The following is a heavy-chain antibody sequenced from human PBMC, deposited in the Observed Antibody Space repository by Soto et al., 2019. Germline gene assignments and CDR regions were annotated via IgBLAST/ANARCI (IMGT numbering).Heavy chain of an antibody. V-gene: IGHV3-15*07. CDR1: GFTFSNAW. Sequence: GGSLRLSCAASGFTFSNAWMNWVRQAPGKGLEWVGRIKSKTGGGTTDYAAPGKGRFTISRDDSKNTLYLQMNSLKTEDTAVYYCTTGPYDFWSGQTPDNWGQGTLVTVSS. CDR2: IKSKTGGGTT. D-gene: IGHD3-3*01. CDR3: TTGPYDFWSGQTPDN. J-gene: IGHJ4*02.